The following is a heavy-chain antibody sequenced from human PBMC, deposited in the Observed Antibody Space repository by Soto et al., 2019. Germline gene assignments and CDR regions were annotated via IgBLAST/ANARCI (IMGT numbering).Heavy chain of an antibody. CDR3: ARVRATDYEIDY. V-gene: IGHV3-7*03. CDR1: GFTFSSSW. CDR2: INPDGRTK. J-gene: IGHJ4*02. Sequence: PGGSPGLACAGSGFTFSSSWMVWVRQAPGEGLEWVGNINPDGRTKNYVDFVKGRFTISRDNADNSVFLDMNNLRVDDTATYYCARVRATDYEIDYWGQGALVTVYS. D-gene: IGHD4-17*01.